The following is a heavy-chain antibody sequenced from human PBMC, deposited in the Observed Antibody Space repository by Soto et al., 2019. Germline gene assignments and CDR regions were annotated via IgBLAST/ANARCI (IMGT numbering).Heavy chain of an antibody. CDR3: ARDQGSGWYGSYYYGMDV. CDR1: GYTFTSYG. Sequence: ASVKVSCKASGYTFTSYGISWVRQAPGQGLEWMGWISAYNGNTNYAQKLQGRVTMTTDTSTSTAYMELRSLRSDDTAVYYCARDQGSGWYGSYYYGMDVWGQGTTVTVS. V-gene: IGHV1-18*01. CDR2: ISAYNGNT. J-gene: IGHJ6*02. D-gene: IGHD6-19*01.